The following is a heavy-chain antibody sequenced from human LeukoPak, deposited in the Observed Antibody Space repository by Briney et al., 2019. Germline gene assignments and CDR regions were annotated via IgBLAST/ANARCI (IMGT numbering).Heavy chain of an antibody. CDR3: AKDREETRFSGSSLAS. D-gene: IGHD1-26*01. CDR2: ISYDGSNE. Sequence: PGGSLRLSCSASGFTSSSYGMHWVRQAPGKGLEWVAIISYDGSNEYYADSVKGRFTISRDNSKNTVYLQVNSLRLEDTAIYYCAKDREETRFSGSSLASWGQGTLVTVSS. J-gene: IGHJ4*02. CDR1: GFTSSSYG. V-gene: IGHV3-30*18.